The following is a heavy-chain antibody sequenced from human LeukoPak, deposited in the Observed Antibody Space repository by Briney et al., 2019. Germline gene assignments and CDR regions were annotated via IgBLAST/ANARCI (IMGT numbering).Heavy chain of an antibody. J-gene: IGHJ4*02. CDR3: ARDIEQQLGFDY. CDR2: ISYDGSNK. CDR1: GFTFSSYA. Sequence: GGSLRLSCAASGFTFSSYAMHWVRQAPGKGLEWVAVISYDGSNKYYADSVKGRFTISRDNSKNTLYLQMNSLRAEDTAVYYCARDIEQQLGFDYWGQGTLVTVSS. D-gene: IGHD6-13*01. V-gene: IGHV3-30-3*01.